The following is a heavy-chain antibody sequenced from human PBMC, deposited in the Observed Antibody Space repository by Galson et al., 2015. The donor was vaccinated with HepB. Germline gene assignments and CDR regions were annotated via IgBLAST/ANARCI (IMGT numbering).Heavy chain of an antibody. J-gene: IGHJ6*02. Sequence: SLRLSCAASGFTFSSYWMSWVRQAPGKGLEWVANIKQDGSEKYYVDSVKGRFTISRDNAKNSLYLQMNSLRAEDTAVYYCARDRYSNYDHYGMDVWGQGTTVTVSS. CDR3: ARDRYSNYDHYGMDV. CDR2: IKQDGSEK. V-gene: IGHV3-7*03. CDR1: GFTFSSYW. D-gene: IGHD4-11*01.